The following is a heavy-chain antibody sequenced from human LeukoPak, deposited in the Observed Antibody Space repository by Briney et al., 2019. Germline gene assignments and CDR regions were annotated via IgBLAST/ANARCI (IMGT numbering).Heavy chain of an antibody. Sequence: GGSLRLSCTASGFTFGDYTISWFRQAPGKGLEWVGFIRSKTYGGTTEYAASVKGRFTISRDDSKGIAFLQTDSLKTEDTAVYSCTRGTRYCSSTSCEPSFDSWGQGTLVTVSS. V-gene: IGHV3-49*03. CDR1: GFTFGDYT. J-gene: IGHJ4*02. CDR2: IRSKTYGGTT. D-gene: IGHD2-2*01. CDR3: TRGTRYCSSTSCEPSFDS.